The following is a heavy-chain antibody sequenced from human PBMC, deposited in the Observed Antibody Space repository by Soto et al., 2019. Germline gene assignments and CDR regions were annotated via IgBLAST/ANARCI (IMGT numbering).Heavy chain of an antibody. V-gene: IGHV3-30-3*01. D-gene: IGHD3-10*01. J-gene: IGHJ6*02. Sequence: QVQLVESGGGVVQPGRSLRLSCAASGFTFSSYAMHWVRQAPGKGLEWVAVISYDGSNKYYADSVKGRFTISRDNSQNALYLQMNSLRAEDTAVYYCATSRTGRRYYCGMDVWGQGTTVTVSS. CDR2: ISYDGSNK. CDR3: ATSRTGRRYYCGMDV. CDR1: GFTFSSYA.